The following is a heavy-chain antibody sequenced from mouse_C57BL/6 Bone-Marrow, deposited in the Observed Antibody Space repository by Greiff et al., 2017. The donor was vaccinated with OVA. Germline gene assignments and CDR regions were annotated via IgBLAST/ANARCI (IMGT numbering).Heavy chain of an antibody. D-gene: IGHD2-1*01. J-gene: IGHJ3*01. V-gene: IGHV1-54*01. CDR3: ARPFYYGNFFAY. CDR2: INPGSGGT. CDR1: GYAFTNYL. Sequence: VQLQQSGAELVRPGTSVKVSCKASGYAFTNYLIEWVKQRPGQGLEWIGVINPGSGGTNYNEKFKGKATLTADKSSSTAYMQLSSLTSEDSAVYFCARPFYYGNFFAYWGQGTLVTVSA.